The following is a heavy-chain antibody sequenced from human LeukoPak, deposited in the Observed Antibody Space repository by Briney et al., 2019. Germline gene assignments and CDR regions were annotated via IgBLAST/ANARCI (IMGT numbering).Heavy chain of an antibody. D-gene: IGHD3-3*01. CDR3: ARVRDFWSGYYPL. CDR1: GGTFSSYA. V-gene: IGHV1-2*02. Sequence: ASVKVSCKASGGTFSSYAISWVRQAPGQGLEWMGWINPNSGGTNYAQKFQGRVTMTRDTSISTAYMELSRLRSDDTAVYYCARVRDFWSGYYPLWGQGTLVTVSS. CDR2: INPNSGGT. J-gene: IGHJ4*02.